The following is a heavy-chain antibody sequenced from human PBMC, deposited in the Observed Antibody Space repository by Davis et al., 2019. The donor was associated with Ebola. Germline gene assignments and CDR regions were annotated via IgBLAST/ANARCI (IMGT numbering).Heavy chain of an antibody. CDR1: GYTFTSYY. V-gene: IGHV1-46*01. D-gene: IGHD6-6*01. CDR2: INPSGGST. CDR3: ARLWGCIAARPGRNCGMDV. Sequence: AASVKVSCKASGYTFTSYYMHWVRQAPGQGLEWMGIINPSGGSTSYAQKFQGRVTMTRDTSTSTVYMELSSLRSEDTAVYYCARLWGCIAARPGRNCGMDVWGQGATVTVSS. J-gene: IGHJ6*02.